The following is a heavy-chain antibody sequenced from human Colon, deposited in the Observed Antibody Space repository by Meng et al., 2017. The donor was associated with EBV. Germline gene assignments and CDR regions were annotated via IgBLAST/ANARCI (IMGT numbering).Heavy chain of an antibody. D-gene: IGHD2-21*02. CDR1: GGSLSSRNW. CDR2: IYHSGST. V-gene: IGHV4-4*03. Sequence: GPCLVKPPGTLSLTFAFAGGSLSSRNWWSWVRQPPGKGLEWIGEIYHSGSTNYNPSLKSRVTISVDESKNQFSLRLSSVTAADTAVYYCARVGAYCGGDCYHPRWGQGTLVTVSS. J-gene: IGHJ4*02. CDR3: ARVGAYCGGDCYHPR.